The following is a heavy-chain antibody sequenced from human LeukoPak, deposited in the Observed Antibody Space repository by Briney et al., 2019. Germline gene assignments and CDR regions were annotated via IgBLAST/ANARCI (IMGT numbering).Heavy chain of an antibody. V-gene: IGHV4-30-2*01. J-gene: IGHJ3*02. CDR2: IYHSGST. CDR1: GGSISSGGYS. Sequence: SQTLSLTCAVSGGSISSGGYSWSWIRQPPGKGLEWIGYIYHSGSTYYNPSLKSRVTISVDRSKNQFSLKLSSVTAADTAVYYCARGEGKAARRTFDIWGQGTMVTVSS. CDR3: ARGEGKAARRTFDI. D-gene: IGHD6-6*01.